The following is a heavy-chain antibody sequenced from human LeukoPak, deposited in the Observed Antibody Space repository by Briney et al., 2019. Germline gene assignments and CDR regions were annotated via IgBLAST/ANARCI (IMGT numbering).Heavy chain of an antibody. Sequence: PGGSLRLSCAASGFTFSSYAIHWVRQAPGKGLEWVAVISYDGSNKYYADSVKGRFTISRDNSKNTLYLQMNSLRAEDTAVYYCARDRLYSGSYDYFDYWGQGTLVTVSS. D-gene: IGHD1-26*01. CDR2: ISYDGSNK. V-gene: IGHV3-30-3*01. CDR1: GFTFSSYA. CDR3: ARDRLYSGSYDYFDY. J-gene: IGHJ4*02.